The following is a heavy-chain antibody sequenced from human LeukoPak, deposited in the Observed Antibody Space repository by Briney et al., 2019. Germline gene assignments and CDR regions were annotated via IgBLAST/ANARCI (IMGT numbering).Heavy chain of an antibody. CDR2: ISISNAYI. CDR1: GFTFNFYT. V-gene: IGHV3-21*01. CDR3: ARDPSIKVRGVRIDY. Sequence: GGSLRLSXEGSGFTFNFYTMNWVRQSPGKGLEWLSSISISNAYIHYADSVKGRFTISRDNAKNSLFLQMNSLRGEDTAVYYCARDPSIKVRGVRIDYWGQGTLVTVSS. J-gene: IGHJ4*02. D-gene: IGHD3-10*01.